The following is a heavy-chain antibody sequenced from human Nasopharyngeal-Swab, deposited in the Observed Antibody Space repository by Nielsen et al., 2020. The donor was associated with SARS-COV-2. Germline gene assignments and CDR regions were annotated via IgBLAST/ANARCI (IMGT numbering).Heavy chain of an antibody. Sequence: ASVKVSCKASGYTFTSYGISWVRQAPGQGLEWMGWISAYNGNTNYAQKLQGRVTMTTDTSTSTAYMELRSLRSDDTAVYYCARGSPYYDFWSGYSDDAFDIWGQGTMVTVSS. CDR3: ARGSPYYDFWSGYSDDAFDI. D-gene: IGHD3-3*01. CDR2: ISAYNGNT. V-gene: IGHV1-18*01. J-gene: IGHJ3*02. CDR1: GYTFTSYG.